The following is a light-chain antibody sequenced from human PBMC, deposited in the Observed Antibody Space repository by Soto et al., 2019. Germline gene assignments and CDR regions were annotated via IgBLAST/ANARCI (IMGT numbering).Light chain of an antibody. CDR2: DVF. J-gene: IGLJ1*01. Sequence: QSALTQPRSVSGSPGQSVTISCTGTSSDVGGYNYVSWYQQHPGKAPKLMIYDVFKRPSGVPDRFSGSTSGSTASLTISGLQAEDEAEYFCCSYVGATTYVFGSGTKVTVL. V-gene: IGLV2-11*01. CDR3: CSYVGATTYV. CDR1: SSDVGGYNY.